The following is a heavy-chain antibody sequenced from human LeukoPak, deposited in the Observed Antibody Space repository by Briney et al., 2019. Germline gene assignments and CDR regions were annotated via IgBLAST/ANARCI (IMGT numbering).Heavy chain of an antibody. D-gene: IGHD6-19*01. J-gene: IGHJ4*02. CDR2: IYYSGST. CDR3: ARHQWLGDYFDY. CDR1: GGSVSSDY. Sequence: SETLSLTCTVSGGSVSSDYWSWIRQPPGKGLEWIGYIYYSGSTNYNPSLKSRVTISVDTSKNQFSLKLSSVTAADTAVYYCARHQWLGDYFDYWGQGTLVTVSS. V-gene: IGHV4-59*08.